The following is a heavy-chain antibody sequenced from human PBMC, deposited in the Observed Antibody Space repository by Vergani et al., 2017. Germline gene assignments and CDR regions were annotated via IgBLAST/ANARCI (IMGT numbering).Heavy chain of an antibody. CDR1: GAAIKDFY. D-gene: IGHD1-26*01. J-gene: IGHJ5*02. V-gene: IGHV4-59*01. CDR3: ARDRDRNCRSTTSGHNWFDP. CDR2: VYYTGST. Sequence: QVQLQESGPGLVKPSETLSLTCTVSGAAIKDFYWSWFRQPPGKGLEWIGYVYYTGSTTYNPSLKSRVTISVDTSTNQFSLSRTSLTAADTALYYCARDRDRNCRSTTSGHNWFDPWGQGSLVTVSS.